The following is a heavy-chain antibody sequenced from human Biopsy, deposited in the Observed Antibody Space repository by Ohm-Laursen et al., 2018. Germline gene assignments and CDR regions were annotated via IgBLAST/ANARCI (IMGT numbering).Heavy chain of an antibody. CDR2: ITSSGAST. Sequence: SLRLSCAASGFTFSTYAMSWVLQAPGKGLEWVSSITSSGASTDFADSVKGRFTISRDNSKNTLYLQMNSLRAEDTAVYYCAKVSPAILSSFDYWGQGTLVTVSS. CDR3: AKVSPAILSSFDY. V-gene: IGHV3-23*01. J-gene: IGHJ4*02. CDR1: GFTFSTYA. D-gene: IGHD2-15*01.